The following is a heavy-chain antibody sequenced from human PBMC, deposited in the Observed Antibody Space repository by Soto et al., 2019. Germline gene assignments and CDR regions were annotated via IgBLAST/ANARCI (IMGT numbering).Heavy chain of an antibody. CDR2: IVVGSGNT. V-gene: IGHV1-58*01. J-gene: IGHJ6*02. Sequence: MQLVQSGPEVKKPGTSVKVSCKASGFTFTSSAVQWVRQARGQRLEWIGWIVVGSGNTNYAQKFQKRVTITRDMSTSTASMELSRLRTEETAVYYCAAGDLCKSSWQDYYCMYVWGQGTTGTGSS. CDR3: AAGDLCKSSWQDYYCMYV. D-gene: IGHD2-15*01. CDR1: GFTFTSSA.